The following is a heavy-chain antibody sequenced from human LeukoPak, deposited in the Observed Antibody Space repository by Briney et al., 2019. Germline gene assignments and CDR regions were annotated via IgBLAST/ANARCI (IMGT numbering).Heavy chain of an antibody. CDR1: GGSISSYY. D-gene: IGHD3-16*02. CDR2: IYTSGST. V-gene: IGHV4-4*09. CDR3: ARHSYHPWEFDY. Sequence: SETLSLTCTVSGGSISSYYWSWIRQPPGQELEWIGYIYTSGSTNYNPSLKSRVTISVDTSKNQFSLKLSSVTAADTAVYYCARHSYHPWEFDYWGQGTLVTVSS. J-gene: IGHJ4*02.